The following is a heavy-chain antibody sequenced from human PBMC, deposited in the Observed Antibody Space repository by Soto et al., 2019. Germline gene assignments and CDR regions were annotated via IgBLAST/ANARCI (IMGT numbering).Heavy chain of an antibody. CDR2: IYYSGST. CDR1: GGSISSGGYY. CDR3: ARDRAHYYDSSGYEGYYYGMDV. J-gene: IGHJ6*02. D-gene: IGHD3-22*01. Sequence: SETLSLTCTVSGGSISSGGYYWSWIRQHPGKGLEWIGYIYYSGSTYYNPSFKSRVTISVDTSKSQFSLKLSSVTAADTAVYYCARDRAHYYDSSGYEGYYYGMDVWGQGTTVTVSS. V-gene: IGHV4-31*03.